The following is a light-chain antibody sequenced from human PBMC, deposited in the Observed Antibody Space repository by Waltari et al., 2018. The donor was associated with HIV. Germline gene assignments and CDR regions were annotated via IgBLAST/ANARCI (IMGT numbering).Light chain of an antibody. CDR1: RTIATH. CDR2: AAS. J-gene: IGKJ3*01. CDR3: QQSFNTPLT. V-gene: IGKV1-39*01. Sequence: DIQMTQSPFSLSASVGDTITITCRASRTIATHLNWYQQKLGKAPKVLIYAASILQSGVPSRFSGSGSGTDFTLTISSLQPEDFATYYCQQSFNTPLTFGPGTKVDIK.